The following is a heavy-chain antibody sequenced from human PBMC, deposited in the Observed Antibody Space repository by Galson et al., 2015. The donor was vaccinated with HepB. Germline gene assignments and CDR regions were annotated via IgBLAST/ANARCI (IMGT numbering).Heavy chain of an antibody. D-gene: IGHD3-22*01. J-gene: IGHJ4*02. CDR1: GFTFSSYA. CDR2: ISGSGGST. CDR3: ARSGDSSGRGGSGY. V-gene: IGHV3-23*01. Sequence: SLRLSCAASGFTFSSYAMSWVRQAPGKGLEWVSAISGSGGSTYYADSVKGRFTISRDNSKNTLYLQMNSLRAEDTAVYYCARSGDSSGRGGSGYWGQGTLVTVSS.